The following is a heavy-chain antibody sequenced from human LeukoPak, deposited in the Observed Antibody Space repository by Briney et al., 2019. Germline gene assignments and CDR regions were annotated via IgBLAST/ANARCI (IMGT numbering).Heavy chain of an antibody. J-gene: IGHJ5*02. D-gene: IGHD2-2*01. CDR3: ARDGGWDIVVVPAAIGWFDP. V-gene: IGHV1-2*02. Sequence: GASVRVSCKASGYTFTGYYIHWVRQAPGQGLEWMGWINPNSGGTNYAQKFQGRVTMTRDTSISTAYMELSRLRSDDTAVYYCARDGGWDIVVVPAAIGWFDPWGQGTLVTVSS. CDR2: INPNSGGT. CDR1: GYTFTGYY.